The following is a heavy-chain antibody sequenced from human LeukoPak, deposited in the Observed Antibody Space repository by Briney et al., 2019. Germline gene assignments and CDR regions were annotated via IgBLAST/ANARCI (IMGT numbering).Heavy chain of an antibody. J-gene: IGHJ5*02. V-gene: IGHV3-53*01. CDR3: AKDEATSGGGLAA. CDR2: MYNGGTT. CDR1: GFSVSGTH. Sequence: PGGSLRLSCAASGFSVSGTHMSWVRQAPGEGLEWVSAMYNGGTTYYADSVQGRFTIYRDNSKNTLYLQMNSLRAEDTAVYYCAKDEATSGGGLAAWGQGTLVSVSS. D-gene: IGHD3-16*01.